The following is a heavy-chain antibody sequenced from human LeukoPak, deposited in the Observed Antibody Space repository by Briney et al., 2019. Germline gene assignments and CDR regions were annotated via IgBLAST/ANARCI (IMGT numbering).Heavy chain of an antibody. Sequence: VKPSETLSLTCSVSGYSISSGYYWDWIRQPPGKGLEWIASIFHSGSAYYKSSLKSRVTISVDTSKNQISLKLSSVTAADTAVYYCARLFTKIVVDPSDYWGQGILITVSS. D-gene: IGHD3-22*01. CDR1: GYSISSGYY. V-gene: IGHV4-38-2*01. J-gene: IGHJ4*02. CDR2: IFHSGSA. CDR3: ARLFTKIVVDPSDY.